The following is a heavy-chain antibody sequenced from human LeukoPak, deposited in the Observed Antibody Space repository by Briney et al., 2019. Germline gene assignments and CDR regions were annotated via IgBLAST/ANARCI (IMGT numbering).Heavy chain of an antibody. Sequence: SETLSLTCAVSGDYISSSSYYRGWIRQSPGTGLEWIGDIYHSGRTYYNPSLKSRVAISIDTSKNQFSLRLRSMTAADTAVFYCARRRYYDSTGYFEWGRGTLVTGSS. CDR1: GDYISSSSYY. V-gene: IGHV4-39*01. J-gene: IGHJ1*01. D-gene: IGHD3-22*01. CDR2: IYHSGRT. CDR3: ARRRYYDSTGYFE.